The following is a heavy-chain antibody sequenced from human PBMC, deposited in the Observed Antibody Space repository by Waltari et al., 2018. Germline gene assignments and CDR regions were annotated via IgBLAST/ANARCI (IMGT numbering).Heavy chain of an antibody. J-gene: IGHJ4*02. CDR3: AREKGFSSGNFDF. V-gene: IGHV5-51*01. D-gene: IGHD6-19*01. CDR2: IYAGDSDT. CDR1: GYSFTSYW. Sequence: EVQLVQSGAEVKKPGESLKISCRSSGYSFTSYWIGWVSQMPGKGLEWMGFIYAGDSDTRYSPAFKGQVTISVDKSISTAYLQWSTVKASDTAMYFCAREKGFSSGNFDFWGQGTLVTVSS.